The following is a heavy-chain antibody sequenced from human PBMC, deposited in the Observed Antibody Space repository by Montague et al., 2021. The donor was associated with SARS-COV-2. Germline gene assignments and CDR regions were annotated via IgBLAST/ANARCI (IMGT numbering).Heavy chain of an antibody. CDR1: GGSISNYY. V-gene: IGHV4-4*07. D-gene: IGHD3-10*01. CDR3: AGDRPRSYYYESGSYTRGGYGMDV. Sequence: SETLSLTCTVSGGSISNYYWSWIRLPAGQGLEWIGRIYASGNTNYNHSPNSRVTMSVDTSRNQFSLKLSHVTAADTAVYYCAGDRPRSYYYESGSYTRGGYGMDVWGQGTTVTVSS. J-gene: IGHJ6*02. CDR2: IYASGNT.